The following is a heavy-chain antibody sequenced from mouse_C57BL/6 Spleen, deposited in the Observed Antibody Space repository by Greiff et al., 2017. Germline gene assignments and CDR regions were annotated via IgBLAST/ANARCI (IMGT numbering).Heavy chain of an antibody. CDR2: IDPSDSYT. J-gene: IGHJ3*01. V-gene: IGHV1-69*01. Sequence: QVQLQQPGAELVMPGASVKLSCKASGYTFTSYWMHWVKQRPGQGLEWIGEIDPSDSYTNYNQKFKGKSTLTVDKSSSTAYMQLSSLTSEDSAVYYSARQLRLREFAYWGQGTLVTVSA. CDR1: GYTFTSYW. D-gene: IGHD3-2*02. CDR3: ARQLRLREFAY.